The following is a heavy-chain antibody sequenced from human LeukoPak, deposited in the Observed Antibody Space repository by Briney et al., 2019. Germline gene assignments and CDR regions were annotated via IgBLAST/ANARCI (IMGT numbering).Heavy chain of an antibody. D-gene: IGHD3-22*01. CDR1: GFTFSSYA. V-gene: IGHV3-23*01. CDR3: ACYYDSSGYLGY. CDR2: ISGSGGST. J-gene: IGHJ4*02. Sequence: PGGSLRLSCAASGFTFSSYAMSWVRQAPGKGLEWVSAISGSGGSTYYADSVKGRFTISRDNAKNSLYLQMNSLRAEDTAVYYCACYYDSSGYLGYWGQGTLVTVSS.